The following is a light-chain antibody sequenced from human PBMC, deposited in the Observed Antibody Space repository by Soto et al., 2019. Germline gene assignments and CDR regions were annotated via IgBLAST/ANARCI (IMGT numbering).Light chain of an antibody. Sequence: IVLKQSPGTLSLSPGERATLSCRASHSVSSSYLAWYQQKPGQAPRLLIDGASSMGTVIPDRFSGSGSGPDLTLTISRLEPEDFAVYYCQQYGSSPKPTFGRETKVDIK. CDR2: GAS. CDR1: HSVSSSY. V-gene: IGKV3-20*01. CDR3: QQYGSSPKPT. J-gene: IGKJ4*01.